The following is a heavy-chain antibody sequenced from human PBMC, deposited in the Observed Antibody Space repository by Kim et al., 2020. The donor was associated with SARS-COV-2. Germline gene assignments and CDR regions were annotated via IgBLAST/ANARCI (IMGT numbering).Heavy chain of an antibody. Sequence: GGSLRLSCAASGFTFSNAWMSWVRQAPGKGLEWVGRIKSKTDGGTTDYAAPVKGRFTISRDDSKNTLYLQMNSLKTEDTAVYYCTTEGRVAPTTFLAVPTAYWGQGTLVTVSS. J-gene: IGHJ4*02. V-gene: IGHV3-15*01. CDR2: IKSKTDGGTT. CDR3: TTEGRVAPTTFLAVPTAY. CDR1: GFTFSNAW. D-gene: IGHD5-12*01.